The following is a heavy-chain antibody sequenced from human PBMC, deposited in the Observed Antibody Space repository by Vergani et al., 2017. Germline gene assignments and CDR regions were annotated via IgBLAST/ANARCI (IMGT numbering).Heavy chain of an antibody. CDR1: GYNFDIYW. Sequence: EMPLVPSGAEVRKPGESVKISCRTSGYNFDIYWIGWVRQLPGKGLEWMGIVYPADSYTNYSPSFQGHVTISADKSISTAYLQWSSLKASDTAMYYCARVGWSYYDSSGYYYAPGGWFDPWGQGTLVTVSS. CDR3: ARVGWSYYDSSGYYYAPGGWFDP. J-gene: IGHJ5*02. CDR2: VYPADSYT. D-gene: IGHD3-22*01. V-gene: IGHV5-51*01.